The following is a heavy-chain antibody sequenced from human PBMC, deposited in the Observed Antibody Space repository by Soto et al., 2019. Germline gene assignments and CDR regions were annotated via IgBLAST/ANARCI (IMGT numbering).Heavy chain of an antibody. J-gene: IGHJ6*02. CDR2: INHSGST. CDR3: AKTTVNTGYYYYGMDV. D-gene: IGHD4-4*01. Sequence: SETLSLTCAVYGGSFSGYYWSWIRQPPGKGLEWIGEINHSGSTNYNPSLKSRVAISVDTPKNQFSLKLSSVTAADTAVYYCAKTTVNTGYYYYGMDVWGQGTTVTVYS. V-gene: IGHV4-34*01. CDR1: GGSFSGYY.